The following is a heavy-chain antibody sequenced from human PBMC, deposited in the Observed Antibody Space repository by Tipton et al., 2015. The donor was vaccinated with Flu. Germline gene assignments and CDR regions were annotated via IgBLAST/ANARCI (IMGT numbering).Heavy chain of an antibody. CDR2: VSRSGST. Sequence: TLSLTCAVSGDSISSDYHWGWIRQFPGKGLEWIGTVSRSGSTIYNPSLKSRVTISIDRSKNQFSLNLKSVTAADMAVYYWARRDYTNYVSDPKSWFDPWGQGTLVAVSS. V-gene: IGHV4-38-2*01. CDR1: GDSISSDYH. D-gene: IGHD4-11*01. J-gene: IGHJ5*02. CDR3: ARRDYTNYVSDPKSWFDP.